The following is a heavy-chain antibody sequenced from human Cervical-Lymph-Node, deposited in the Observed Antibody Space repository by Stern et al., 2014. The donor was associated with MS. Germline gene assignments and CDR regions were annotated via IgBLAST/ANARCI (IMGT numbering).Heavy chain of an antibody. CDR1: EYTFNTYF. CDR3: ATGSRVREGLWEDGMDV. Sequence: VQLVQSGAEVKKPGASVKASCKASEYTFNTYFMHWARQAPGQGLEWMGIINPSGGTTTYAQEFQDRVTMTRDTSTSTVHMELSSLRSEDTALYCCATGSRVREGLWEDGMDVWGQGTKVTVSS. D-gene: IGHD1-26*01. J-gene: IGHJ6*02. CDR2: INPSGGTT. V-gene: IGHV1-46*02.